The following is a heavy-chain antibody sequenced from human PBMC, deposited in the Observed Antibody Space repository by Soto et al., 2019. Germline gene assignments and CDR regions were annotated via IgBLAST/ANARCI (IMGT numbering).Heavy chain of an antibody. V-gene: IGHV1-24*01. Sequence: ASVKVSCKVSGYTLTELSMHWVRQAPRKGLEWMGGFDPEDGETIYAQKFQGRVTMTEDTSTDTAYMELSSLRSEDTAVYYCATARITIFGVVMPFDYWGQGTLVTVSS. CDR3: ATARITIFGVVMPFDY. CDR1: GYTLTELS. J-gene: IGHJ4*02. D-gene: IGHD3-3*01. CDR2: FDPEDGET.